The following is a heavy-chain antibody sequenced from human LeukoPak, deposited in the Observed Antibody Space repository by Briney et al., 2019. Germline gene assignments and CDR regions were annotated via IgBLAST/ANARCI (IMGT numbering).Heavy chain of an antibody. CDR2: ISAYNGNT. Sequence: GASVNVSCKASGYTFTSYGISWVRQAPGQGLEWMEWISAYNGNTNYAQKLQGRVTMTTDTSTSTAYMELRSLRSDDTAVYYCARDRIQLWSGYWYFDLWGRGTLVTVSS. V-gene: IGHV1-18*04. J-gene: IGHJ2*01. CDR3: ARDRIQLWSGYWYFDL. D-gene: IGHD5-18*01. CDR1: GYTFTSYG.